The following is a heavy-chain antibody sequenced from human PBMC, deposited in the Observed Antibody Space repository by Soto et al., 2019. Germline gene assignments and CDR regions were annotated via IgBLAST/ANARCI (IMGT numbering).Heavy chain of an antibody. V-gene: IGHV1-18*01. CDR2: IGAYNGNT. D-gene: IGHD3-3*01. J-gene: IGHJ3*02. Sequence: ASVKVSCKASGYTFTSYGISWVRQAPGQGLEWMGWIGAYNGNTNYAQKLQGRVTMTTDTSTSTAYMELRSLRSDDTAVYYCARGGYDFWSGYSDKFDIWGQGTMVTVSS. CDR3: ARGGYDFWSGYSDKFDI. CDR1: GYTFTSYG.